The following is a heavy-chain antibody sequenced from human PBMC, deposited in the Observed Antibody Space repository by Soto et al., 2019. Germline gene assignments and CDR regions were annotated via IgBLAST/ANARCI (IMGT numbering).Heavy chain of an antibody. CDR1: GYTFTSYD. CDR2: INAGNGNT. D-gene: IGHD6-19*01. CDR3: ARDVRGIAVAGTSYFFDY. V-gene: IGHV1-3*01. Sequence: ASVKVSCKASGYTFTSYDINWVRQAPGQRLEWMGWINAGNGNTKYSQKFQGRVTITRETSASTAYMELSSLRSEDTAVYYCARDVRGIAVAGTSYFFDYWGQGTLVTVSS. J-gene: IGHJ4*02.